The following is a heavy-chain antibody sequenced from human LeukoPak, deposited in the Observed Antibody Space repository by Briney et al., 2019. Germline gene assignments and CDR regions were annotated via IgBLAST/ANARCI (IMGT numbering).Heavy chain of an antibody. V-gene: IGHV4-39*01. Sequence: KPSETLSLTCTVSGGSISSSGYYWGWIRQPPGKGLEWIGNVYYSGSTYYNPSLKSRVSISVDTSKNQYSLKLSSVTAADTAVYYCARHDYGAKWFDPWGQGTLVTVSS. J-gene: IGHJ5*02. CDR1: GGSISSSGYY. D-gene: IGHD4-17*01. CDR2: VYYSGST. CDR3: ARHDYGAKWFDP.